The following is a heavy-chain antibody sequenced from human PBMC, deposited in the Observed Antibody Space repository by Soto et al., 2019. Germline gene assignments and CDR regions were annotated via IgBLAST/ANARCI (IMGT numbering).Heavy chain of an antibody. J-gene: IGHJ4*02. CDR1: GFTVSSNY. Sequence: PGGSLRLSCAASGFTVSSNYMSWVRQAPGKGLEWVSVIYSGGSTYYADSVKGRFTISRDNSKNSLYLQMNSLRAEDTAVYYCARVRKTATGDYWGQGTQVTVSS. CDR3: ARVRKTATGDY. V-gene: IGHV3-53*01. D-gene: IGHD5-18*01. CDR2: IYSGGST.